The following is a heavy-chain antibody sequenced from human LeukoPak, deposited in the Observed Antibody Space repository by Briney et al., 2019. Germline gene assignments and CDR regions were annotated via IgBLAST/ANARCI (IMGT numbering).Heavy chain of an antibody. Sequence: PSETLSLTCAVSGGSISSGGYSWGWIRQPPGKGLEWIGYIYHSGGTYYNPSLKSRVTISVDRSKNQFSLKLSSVTAADTAVYYCARVNPAVRAFDYWGQGTLVTVSS. CDR2: IYHSGGT. CDR3: ARVNPAVRAFDY. V-gene: IGHV4-30-2*01. CDR1: GGSISSGGYS. D-gene: IGHD2-2*01. J-gene: IGHJ4*02.